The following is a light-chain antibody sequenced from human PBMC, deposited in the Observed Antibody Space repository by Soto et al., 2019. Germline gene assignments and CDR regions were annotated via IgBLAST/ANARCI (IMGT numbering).Light chain of an antibody. CDR1: SSDVGGYNY. Sequence: QSALTQPPSASGSPGQSVTISCTGTSSDVGGYNYVSWYQQHPGKAPKFMIYEVSKRPSGVPDRFSGSKSGNTASLTVPGLQADDEADYYCSSYAGSNNPVIFGGGTKVTVL. CDR3: SSYAGSNNPVI. CDR2: EVS. V-gene: IGLV2-8*01. J-gene: IGLJ2*01.